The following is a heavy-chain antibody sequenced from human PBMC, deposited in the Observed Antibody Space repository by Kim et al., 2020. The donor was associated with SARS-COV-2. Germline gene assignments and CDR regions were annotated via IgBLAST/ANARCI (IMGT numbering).Heavy chain of an antibody. D-gene: IGHD3-9*01. V-gene: IGHV4-39*01. CDR2: IYYSGST. J-gene: IGHJ3*02. Sequence: SETLSLTCTVSGGSISSSSYYWGWIRHPPGKGLEWIGSIYYSGSTYYNPSLKSRVTISVDTSKNQFSLKLSSVTAADTAVYYCARQGRYFVRLGAFDIWGQGTIVTVSS. CDR3: ARQGRYFVRLGAFDI. CDR1: GGSISSSSYY.